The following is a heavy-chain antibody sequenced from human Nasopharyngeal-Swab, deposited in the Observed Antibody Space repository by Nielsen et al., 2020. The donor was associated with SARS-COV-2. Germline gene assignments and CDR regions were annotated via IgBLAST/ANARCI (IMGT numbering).Heavy chain of an antibody. CDR2: FDYSGSA. V-gene: IGHV4-59*01. CDR3: ARGSH. J-gene: IGHJ4*02. Sequence: SETLSLTCTVSGGSIGSYYWNWIRQAPGKGLGWIGYFDYSGSANYNPSLKSTVTIPVDTSKNQFSLKLSSVTAADTAVYYCARGSHWGQGTLVTVSS. CDR1: GGSIGSYY.